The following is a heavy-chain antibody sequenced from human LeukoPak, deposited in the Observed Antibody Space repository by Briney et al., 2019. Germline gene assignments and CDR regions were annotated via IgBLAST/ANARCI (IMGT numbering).Heavy chain of an antibody. CDR3: TRAIFGLYMDV. CDR2: ISSSSSDI. CDR1: GFTFSTYS. J-gene: IGHJ6*03. D-gene: IGHD3/OR15-3a*01. V-gene: IGHV3-21*05. Sequence: PGGSLRLSCAASGFTFSTYSMDWVRQAPGKGLEWLSYISSSSSDIYYADSVKGRFTISRDNAKNSLYLQMNSLRAEDTAVYYCTRAIFGLYMDVWGKGTTVTVSS.